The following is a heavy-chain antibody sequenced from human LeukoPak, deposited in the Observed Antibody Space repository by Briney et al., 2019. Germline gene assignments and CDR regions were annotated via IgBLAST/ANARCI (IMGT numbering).Heavy chain of an antibody. V-gene: IGHV1-8*03. CDR2: MNPNSGNT. CDR3: ARVGAAAAGHWFDP. D-gene: IGHD6-13*01. J-gene: IGHJ5*02. Sequence: ASVKVSCKASGYTFTSYDINWVRQATGQGLEWMGWMNPNSGNTGYAQKFQGRVTITRNTSISTAYMELSSLRSEDTAVYYCARVGAAAAGHWFDPWGQGTLVTVSS. CDR1: GYTFTSYD.